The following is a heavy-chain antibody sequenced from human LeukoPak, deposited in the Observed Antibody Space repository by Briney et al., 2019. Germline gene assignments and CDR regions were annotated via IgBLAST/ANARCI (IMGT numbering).Heavy chain of an antibody. J-gene: IGHJ4*02. CDR1: GFTFDDYA. V-gene: IGHV3-9*01. CDR2: ISWNSGSI. CDR3: AKGSSWYYFDY. D-gene: IGHD6-13*01. Sequence: GGSLRLSCAASGFTFDDYAMHWVRQAPGKGLEWVSGISWNSGSIRYADSVKGRFTISRDNAKNSLYLQMNSLRAEDTALYYCAKGSSWYYFDYWGQGTLVTVSS.